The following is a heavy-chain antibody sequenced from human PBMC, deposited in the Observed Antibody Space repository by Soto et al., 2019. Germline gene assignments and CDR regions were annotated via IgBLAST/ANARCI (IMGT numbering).Heavy chain of an antibody. CDR3: AHRGGATVGLYYFDY. V-gene: IGHV2-5*01. D-gene: IGHD3-16*01. Sequence: SGPTLVNPTQTLTLTCTLSGFSLSTTGVGVSWIRQPPGKALEWLALIYWHDDKRYSPSLKSRLTITKDTSKNQVVLTMTNMDPVDTATYYCAHRGGATVGLYYFDYWGRGALVTVSS. J-gene: IGHJ4*02. CDR2: IYWHDDK. CDR1: GFSLSTTGVG.